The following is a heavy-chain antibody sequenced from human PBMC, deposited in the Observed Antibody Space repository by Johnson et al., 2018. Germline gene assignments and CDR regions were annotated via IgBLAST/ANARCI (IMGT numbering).Heavy chain of an antibody. CDR1: GFTFSTYG. D-gene: IGHD3-3*01. CDR3: ARDLEDFWSGLDV. J-gene: IGHJ6*02. V-gene: IGHV3-33*01. CDR2: IWDDGSNK. Sequence: QVQLVQSGGGVVQPGRSLRLSCAASGFTFSTYGMHWVRQAPGKGLEWVAVIWDDGSNKHYPDSVKGRFTISRDNSKNTLYLQMNSLRAEDTAVYYCARDLEDFWSGLDVWGQGTTVTVSS.